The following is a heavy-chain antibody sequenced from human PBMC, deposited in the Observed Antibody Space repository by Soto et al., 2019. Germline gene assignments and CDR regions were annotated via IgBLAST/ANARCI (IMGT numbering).Heavy chain of an antibody. Sequence: ASVKVSCKASGYTFTSYGISWVRQAPGQGLEWMGWISAYNGNTNYAQKLQGRVTMTTDTSTSTAYMELRSLRSDDTAVYYCARGYYDYVWGSNFDYWGQGTLVTVS. D-gene: IGHD3-16*01. V-gene: IGHV1-18*04. CDR1: GYTFTSYG. J-gene: IGHJ4*02. CDR2: ISAYNGNT. CDR3: ARGYYDYVWGSNFDY.